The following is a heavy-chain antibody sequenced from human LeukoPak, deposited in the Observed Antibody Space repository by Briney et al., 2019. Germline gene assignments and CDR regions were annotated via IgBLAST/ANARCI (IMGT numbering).Heavy chain of an antibody. J-gene: IGHJ4*02. V-gene: IGHV3-23*01. CDR3: AKDSRGYQDYFDY. Sequence: GGSLRLSCAASGSTFSSYGMSWVRQAPGKGLEWVSVISGSGGSTYYAASVKGRFTISRDNSKNTLYLQMNSLRAEDTAVYYCAKDSRGYQDYFDYWGQGTLVTVSP. CDR2: ISGSGGST. CDR1: GSTFSSYG. D-gene: IGHD3-22*01.